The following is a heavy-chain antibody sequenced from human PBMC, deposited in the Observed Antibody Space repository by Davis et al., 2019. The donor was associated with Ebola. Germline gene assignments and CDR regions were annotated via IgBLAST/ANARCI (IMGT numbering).Heavy chain of an antibody. D-gene: IGHD2-21*01. CDR3: ARVRRGGDYFDY. CDR2: INHSGST. V-gene: IGHV4-34*01. J-gene: IGHJ4*02. CDR1: GGSFSGYY. Sequence: MPSETLSLTCAVYGGSFSGYYWSWIRQPPWKGLEWIGEINHSGSTNYNPSLKSRVTISVATSKNQFSLKLSSVTAADTAVYYCARVRRGGDYFDYWGQGTLVTVSS.